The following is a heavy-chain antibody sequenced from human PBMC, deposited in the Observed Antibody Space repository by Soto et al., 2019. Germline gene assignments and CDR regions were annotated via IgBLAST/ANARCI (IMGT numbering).Heavy chain of an antibody. D-gene: IGHD2-2*01. V-gene: IGHV5-51*01. CDR1: GYTFTSYW. CDR3: ARQGYCSTTACYAVDY. CDR2: IYPGDSNT. Sequence: PGESLKISCNGSGYTFTSYWIGWGRQMPGKGLEWMGIIYPGDSNTRYSPSFQGQVTISADKSISTAYLQWSSLKATDTAMYFCARQGYCSTTACYAVDYWGQGTLVTVSS. J-gene: IGHJ4*02.